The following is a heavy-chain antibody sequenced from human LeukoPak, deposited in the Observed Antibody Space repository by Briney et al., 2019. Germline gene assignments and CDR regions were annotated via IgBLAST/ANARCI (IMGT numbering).Heavy chain of an antibody. D-gene: IGHD3-10*01. J-gene: IGHJ4*02. CDR1: GFTFSSYA. V-gene: IGHV3-23*01. CDR3: AKDIEGDYGPGSYYTGDY. CDR2: ISGSGGST. Sequence: PGGSLRLSCAASGFTFSSYAMSWVRQAPGKGLEWVSAISGSGGSTYYADSVKGRFTISRDNSKNTLYLQMNSLRAEDTAVYYCAKDIEGDYGPGSYYTGDYWGQGTLVTVSS.